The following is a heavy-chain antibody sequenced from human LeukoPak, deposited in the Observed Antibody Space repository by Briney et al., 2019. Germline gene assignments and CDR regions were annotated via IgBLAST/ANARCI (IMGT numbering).Heavy chain of an antibody. CDR2: ISYDGSNK. D-gene: IGHD3-22*01. Sequence: GSLRLSCAASGFTFSSYAMHWVRQAPGKGLEWVAVISYDGSNKYYADSVKGRFTISRDNSKNTLYLQMNSLRAEDTAVYYCARDHRYYDSSGYYYYYGMDVWGQGTTVTVSS. CDR1: GFTFSSYA. J-gene: IGHJ6*02. V-gene: IGHV3-30-3*01. CDR3: ARDHRYYDSSGYYYYYGMDV.